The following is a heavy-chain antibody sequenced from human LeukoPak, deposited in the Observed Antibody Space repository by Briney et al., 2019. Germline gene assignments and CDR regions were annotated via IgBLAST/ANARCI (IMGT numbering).Heavy chain of an antibody. Sequence: PGRSLRLSCASSGLTLSSYEINWVRHAPAPRLEWVSYISSSGNTIYYADSVKGRFTISRDNAKNSLYLQMNSLRAEDTAGYYCATVPYGSGIDYWGQGTLVTVSS. CDR2: ISSSGNTI. J-gene: IGHJ4*02. D-gene: IGHD3-10*01. V-gene: IGHV3-48*03. CDR3: ATVPYGSGIDY. CDR1: GLTLSSYE.